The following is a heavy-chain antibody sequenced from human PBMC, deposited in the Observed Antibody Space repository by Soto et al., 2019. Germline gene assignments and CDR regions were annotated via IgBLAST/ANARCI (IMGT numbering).Heavy chain of an antibody. D-gene: IGHD1-26*01. CDR3: ARERLSSGSYYYYGMDV. J-gene: IGHJ6*02. V-gene: IGHV3-53*01. Sequence: GGSLRLSCAASGFTCSNAWMSWVRQAPGKGLEWVGRIYSGGSTYYADSVKGRFTISRDNSKNTLYLQMNSLRAEDTAVYYCARERLSSGSYYYYGMDVWGQGTTVTVSS. CDR1: GFTCSNAW. CDR2: IYSGGST.